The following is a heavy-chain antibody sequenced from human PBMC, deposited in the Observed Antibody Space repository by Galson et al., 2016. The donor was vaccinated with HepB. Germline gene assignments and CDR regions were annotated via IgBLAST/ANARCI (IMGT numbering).Heavy chain of an antibody. Sequence: SLRLSCAASGFTVSSNYMSWVRQAPGKGLEWVSVIYSDGRTYYADSVKGRFTISRDNSKNTVYLQMNNLRAEDTAVYYCAKNGGWDGAGYFDYWGQGTLVTVSS. CDR3: AKNGGWDGAGYFDY. CDR2: IYSDGRT. J-gene: IGHJ4*02. CDR1: GFTVSSNY. D-gene: IGHD6-19*01. V-gene: IGHV3-66*01.